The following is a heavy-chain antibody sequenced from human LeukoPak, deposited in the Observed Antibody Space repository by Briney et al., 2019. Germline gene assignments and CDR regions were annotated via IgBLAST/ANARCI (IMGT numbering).Heavy chain of an antibody. CDR3: VKGGPRGYSYGYMVY. J-gene: IGHJ4*02. D-gene: IGHD5-18*01. Sequence: PGGSLRLSCAASGFTFTSYVMTWVRQAPGKGLEWVSAVNGVGGSTYYAESVKGRFTISRDNSKNTLYLQMNSLRGEDTAVYYCVKGGPRGYSYGYMVYWGQGTLVTVSS. CDR1: GFTFTSYV. CDR2: VNGVGGST. V-gene: IGHV3-23*01.